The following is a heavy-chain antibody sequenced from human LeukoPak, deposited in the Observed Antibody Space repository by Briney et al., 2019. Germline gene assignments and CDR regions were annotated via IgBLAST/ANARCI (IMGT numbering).Heavy chain of an antibody. CDR2: INPSGGST. Sequence: ASVTVSCKASGYTFTSYYMHWVRQAPGQGLEWMGIINPSGGSTSYAQKFQGRVTMTRDTSTSTVYRELSCLRSEDTAVYYCARGGGPGIAAAGISRGYNWFDPWGQGTLVTVSS. D-gene: IGHD6-13*01. J-gene: IGHJ5*02. CDR1: GYTFTSYY. V-gene: IGHV1-46*01. CDR3: ARGGGPGIAAAGISRGYNWFDP.